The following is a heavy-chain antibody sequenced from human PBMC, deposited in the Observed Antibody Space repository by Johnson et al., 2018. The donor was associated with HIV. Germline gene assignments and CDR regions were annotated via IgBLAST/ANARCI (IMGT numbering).Heavy chain of an antibody. CDR2: IRSDGINK. CDR3: ARSRAAYYYDSSGYYSAFDI. V-gene: IGHV3-30*02. D-gene: IGHD3-22*01. CDR1: AFTFSSFG. Sequence: VLLLESGGGFIQPGGSLRLSCAASAFTFSSFGMHWVRQAPGKGLEWVSFIRSDGINKYYVDSVKGRFTISRDNSKNTLYLQMNSLRAEDTAVYYCARSRAAYYYDSSGYYSAFDIWGQGTMVTVSS. J-gene: IGHJ3*02.